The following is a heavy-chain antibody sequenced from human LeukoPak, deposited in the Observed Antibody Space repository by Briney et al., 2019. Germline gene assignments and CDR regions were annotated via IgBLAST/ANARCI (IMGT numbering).Heavy chain of an antibody. V-gene: IGHV3-23*01. Sequence: PGGSLRLSCAASGFTFSTFAMSWVRQAPGEGLEWVSAIFGNGRTTYYADSVKGRFTISRDNSKNTLYLQMNSLRAEDTAVYYCARDLPQEWLPKLYYYYGMDVWGQGTTVTVSS. J-gene: IGHJ6*02. D-gene: IGHD5-12*01. CDR2: IFGNGRTT. CDR3: ARDLPQEWLPKLYYYYGMDV. CDR1: GFTFSTFA.